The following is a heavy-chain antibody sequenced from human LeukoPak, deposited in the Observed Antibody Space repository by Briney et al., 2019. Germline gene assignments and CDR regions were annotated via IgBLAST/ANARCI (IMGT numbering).Heavy chain of an antibody. D-gene: IGHD4-23*01. J-gene: IGHJ4*02. CDR1: GFTFSDYY. CDR2: ISSSGSTI. V-gene: IGHV3-11*01. Sequence: GGSLRLSCAASGFTFSDYYMSWIRQAPGKGLEWVSYISSSGSTIYYADSVEGRFTISRDNAKNSLYLQMNSLRAEDTAVYYRARDYSGNSATVGYWGQGTLVTVSS. CDR3: ARDYSGNSATVGY.